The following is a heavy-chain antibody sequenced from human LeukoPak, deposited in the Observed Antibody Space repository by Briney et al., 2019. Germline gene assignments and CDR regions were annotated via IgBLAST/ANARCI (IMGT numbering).Heavy chain of an antibody. V-gene: IGHV5-10-1*01. CDR2: IDPSDSYT. D-gene: IGHD5-24*01. Sequence: GEALKISCKGSGYSFTSYWISWVRQMPGKRLEGMGRIDPSDSYTNYSPSFQGHVTISADKSISTAYLQWSSLKAWDTAMYYCARHMGDGYNRPGAYWGQGTLVTVSS. CDR1: GYSFTSYW. J-gene: IGHJ4*02. CDR3: ARHMGDGYNRPGAY.